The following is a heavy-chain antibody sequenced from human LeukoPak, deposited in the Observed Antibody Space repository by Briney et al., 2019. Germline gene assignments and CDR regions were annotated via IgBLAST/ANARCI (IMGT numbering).Heavy chain of an antibody. Sequence: SQTLSLTCTVSGGSISSGSYYWSWIRQPAGKGLEWIGRIYTSGSTNYNPSLKSRVTISVDTSKNQFSLKLSSVTAADTAVYYCARGTMTDAFDIWGQGPMVTVSS. CDR2: IYTSGST. CDR1: GGSISSGSYY. J-gene: IGHJ3*02. V-gene: IGHV4-61*02. D-gene: IGHD3-22*01. CDR3: ARGTMTDAFDI.